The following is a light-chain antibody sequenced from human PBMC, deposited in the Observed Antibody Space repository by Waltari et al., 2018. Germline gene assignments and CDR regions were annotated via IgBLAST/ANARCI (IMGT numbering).Light chain of an antibody. V-gene: IGKV1-NL1*01. Sequence: DIQMTQSPSSLSASVGDTVTITCRASLGISDSLAWFQQKPGKPPKLLVFGVSRLGTGVPARFSGGGSGTEFTLTIRRLQPEDIATYYCQQYNVVPLTFVPGTTLDSK. CDR3: QQYNVVPLT. J-gene: IGKJ3*01. CDR1: LGISDS. CDR2: GVS.